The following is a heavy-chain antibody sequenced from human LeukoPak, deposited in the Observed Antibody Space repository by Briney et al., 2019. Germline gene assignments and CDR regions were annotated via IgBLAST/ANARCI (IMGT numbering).Heavy chain of an antibody. V-gene: IGHV1-2*06. Sequence: ASVKVSCKASGYTFTGYYMHWVRQAPGQGLEWMGRINPNSGGTNYAQKFQGRVTMTRDTSISTAYMELSRLRSDDTAVYYCARGVSSTSSLGWFDPWGQGTLVTVSS. CDR2: INPNSGGT. CDR1: GYTFTGYY. J-gene: IGHJ5*02. CDR3: ARGVSSTSSLGWFDP. D-gene: IGHD2-2*01.